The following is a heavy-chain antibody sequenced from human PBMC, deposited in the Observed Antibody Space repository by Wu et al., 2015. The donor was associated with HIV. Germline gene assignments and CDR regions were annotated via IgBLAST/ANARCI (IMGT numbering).Heavy chain of an antibody. CDR2: VIPIFGKL. J-gene: IGHJ4*02. CDR3: ATPRSPGFSSAWPTYFDF. D-gene: IGHD6-19*01. V-gene: IGHV1-69*15. Sequence: VQLVQSGAEVKKPGSSVKVSCRASGGTFTNYAISWVRQAPGQGLEWMGTVIPIFGKLNYAQRFQGRVTITADESMTTAYTELSSLRSGDTAVYYCATPRSPGFSSAWPTYFDFWGQGTLVTVSS. CDR1: GGTFTNYA.